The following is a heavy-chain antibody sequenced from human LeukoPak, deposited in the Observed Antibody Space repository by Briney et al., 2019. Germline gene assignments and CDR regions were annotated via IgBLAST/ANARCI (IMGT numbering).Heavy chain of an antibody. CDR2: ISGSADNT. CDR3: ARGSMTTGFNYYYYYGMDV. Sequence: PGGSLRLSCTASGFTLSSYAMSWVRQAPGEGLEWVSTISGSADNTNYAEAVKGRFTISRDNSKNTMYLQMNSLRAEDTAVYYCARGSMTTGFNYYYYYGMDVWGQGTTVTVSS. CDR1: GFTLSSYA. J-gene: IGHJ6*02. V-gene: IGHV3-23*01. D-gene: IGHD4-11*01.